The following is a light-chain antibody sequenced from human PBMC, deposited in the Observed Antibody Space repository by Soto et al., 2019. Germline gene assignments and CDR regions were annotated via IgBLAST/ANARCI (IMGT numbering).Light chain of an antibody. CDR3: QSYDNSLSDSYV. J-gene: IGLJ1*01. CDR2: SNV. CDR1: TSNIGAGYD. Sequence: QSVLTQPPSVSGTPGQRVTISCTGSTSNIGAGYDVHWYQQFPGRAPRLLIFSNVNRPSGVPARFSGSKSGSTASLAITGLQADDEADYHCQSYDNSLSDSYVFGTGTKVTVL. V-gene: IGLV1-40*01.